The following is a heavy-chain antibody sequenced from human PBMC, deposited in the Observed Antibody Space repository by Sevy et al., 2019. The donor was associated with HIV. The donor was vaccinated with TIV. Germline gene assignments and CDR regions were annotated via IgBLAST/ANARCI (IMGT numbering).Heavy chain of an antibody. Sequence: GGSLRLSCAASGFTFRSYSMNWVRQAPGKGLEWISSISTESTYIYYADSLKGRFTISRDNAKNSLCLQMNSLRAEDTAVYYCARINCTNGVCFQGYYYYAMDVWGQGTTVTVSS. CDR3: ARINCTNGVCFQGYYYYAMDV. CDR1: GFTFRSYS. J-gene: IGHJ6*02. CDR2: ISTESTYI. D-gene: IGHD2-8*01. V-gene: IGHV3-21*01.